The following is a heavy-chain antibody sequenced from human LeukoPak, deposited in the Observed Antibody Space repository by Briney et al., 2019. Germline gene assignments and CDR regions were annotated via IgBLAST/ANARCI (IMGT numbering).Heavy chain of an antibody. D-gene: IGHD6-13*01. J-gene: IGHJ4*02. CDR3: ARAMSGIAAAGTVPTQIDY. CDR2: IYYSGST. Sequence: PSETLSLTCTVSGGSISSSSYYWGWIRQPPGKGLEWIGSIYYSGSTYYNPSLKSRVTISVDTSKNQFSLKLSSVTAADTAVYYCARAMSGIAAAGTVPTQIDYWGQGTLVTVSS. CDR1: GGSISSSSYY. V-gene: IGHV4-39*07.